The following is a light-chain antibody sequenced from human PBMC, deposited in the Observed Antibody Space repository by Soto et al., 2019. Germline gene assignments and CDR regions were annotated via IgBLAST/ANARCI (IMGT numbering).Light chain of an antibody. V-gene: IGKV3-11*01. CDR2: DAS. Sequence: ESVLTQSSATLSLSPGERATLSCRASQSVNTYLAWYQQKPGQAPRLLIYDASNRATGIPARFSGSGSGTDFTLTISSLEPEDSAIYYCQQRSNWPPITFGQGTRLEIK. CDR3: QQRSNWPPIT. CDR1: QSVNTY. J-gene: IGKJ5*01.